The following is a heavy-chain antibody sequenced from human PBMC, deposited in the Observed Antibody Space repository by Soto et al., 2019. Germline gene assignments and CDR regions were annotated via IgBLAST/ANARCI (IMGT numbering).Heavy chain of an antibody. Sequence: GASVKVSCKASGYTFTSYYMHWVRQTPGQGLEWMGRINPSVGSTSYAQKFQGRVTITADKSTSTAYMELSSLRSEDTAVYYCVVDTAMPVDWGQGTLVTVSS. CDR3: VVDTAMPVD. CDR1: GYTFTSYY. CDR2: INPSVGST. D-gene: IGHD5-18*01. V-gene: IGHV1-46*01. J-gene: IGHJ4*02.